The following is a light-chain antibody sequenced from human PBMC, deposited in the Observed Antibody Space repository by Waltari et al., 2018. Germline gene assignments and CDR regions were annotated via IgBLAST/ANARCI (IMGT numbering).Light chain of an antibody. V-gene: IGLV2-14*03. J-gene: IGLJ1*01. CDR1: SSDVGGYNY. Sequence: QSALTPPASVSGSPGQSITISCTGTSSDVGGYNYLPCYQQYPCAASKVLIFHVSNRPSGVSDRFSGSKSANTASLTISGLQAEDEADYYCSSYTSSRTYVFGTGTKVTVL. CDR3: SSYTSSRTYV. CDR2: HVS.